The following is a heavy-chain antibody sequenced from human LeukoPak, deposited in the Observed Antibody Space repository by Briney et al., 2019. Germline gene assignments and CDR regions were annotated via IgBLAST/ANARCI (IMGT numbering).Heavy chain of an antibody. V-gene: IGHV4-30-2*01. J-gene: IGHJ2*01. Sequence: SETLSLTFTVSGGSISSSSYYWGWIRQPPGKGLEWIGYIYHSGSTYYNPSLKSRVTISVDRSKNQFSLKLSSVTAADTAVYYCARASLAYCGGDCYYYWYFDLWGRGTLVTVSS. CDR1: GGSISSSSYY. D-gene: IGHD2-21*02. CDR2: IYHSGST. CDR3: ARASLAYCGGDCYYYWYFDL.